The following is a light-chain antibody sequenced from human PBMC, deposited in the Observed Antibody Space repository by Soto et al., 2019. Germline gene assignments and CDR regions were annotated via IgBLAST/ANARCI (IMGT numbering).Light chain of an antibody. CDR2: GAS. Sequence: EIVLTQSPGTLSLSPGDRVTLSCRASQSVSSSYLAWYQEKPGQAPRLLIYGASRRASGIPDRFSGSGSGTDFTLTISRLEPEDFAVYYCQQYGSSPPITFGQGTRLEMK. CDR3: QQYGSSPPIT. J-gene: IGKJ5*01. V-gene: IGKV3-20*01. CDR1: QSVSSSY.